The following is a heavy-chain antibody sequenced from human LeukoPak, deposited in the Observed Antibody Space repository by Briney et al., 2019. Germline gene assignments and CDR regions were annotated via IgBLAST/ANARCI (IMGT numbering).Heavy chain of an antibody. CDR2: IYYSGNT. J-gene: IGHJ3*01. CDR1: GGSISSSSYY. V-gene: IGHV4-39*01. D-gene: IGHD3-10*01. CDR3: VRGVRS. Sequence: SETLSLTCTVSGGSISSSSYYWGWIRQPPGKGLEWIGNIYYSGNTNYNPSLTSRVTISVDTSKNQFSLKLTSVTAADTAVYYCVRGVRSWGQGTMVTVSS.